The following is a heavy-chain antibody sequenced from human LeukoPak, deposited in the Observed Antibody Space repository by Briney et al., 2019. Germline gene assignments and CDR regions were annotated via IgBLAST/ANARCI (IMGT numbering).Heavy chain of an antibody. V-gene: IGHV3-13*01. CDR1: GWTFSSYD. Sequence: GGSLRLSCAASGWTFSSYDMHWVRQAPGKGLEWVSAIGTAGDTYYTGSVKGRFTISRDNAKNTLYLQMNSLRAEDTAVYYCAMSLYSGAYVTWGQGTLVTVSS. J-gene: IGHJ5*02. D-gene: IGHD1-26*01. CDR2: IGTAGDT. CDR3: AMSLYSGAYVT.